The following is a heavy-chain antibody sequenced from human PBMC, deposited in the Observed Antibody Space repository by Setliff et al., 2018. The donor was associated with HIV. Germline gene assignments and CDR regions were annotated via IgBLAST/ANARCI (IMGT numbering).Heavy chain of an antibody. CDR2: VDPEDGEI. Sequence: ASVKVSCKASGYTFTDYFIHWVQQAPGKGLEWMGRVDPEDGEIISTEKFQGRVTITADESTSTVYMELSSLRSEDTAVYYCATNPEMATINYYYYYMDVWGKGTTVTVSS. CDR3: ATNPEMATINYYYYYMDV. D-gene: IGHD5-12*01. CDR1: GYTFTDYF. V-gene: IGHV1-69-2*01. J-gene: IGHJ6*03.